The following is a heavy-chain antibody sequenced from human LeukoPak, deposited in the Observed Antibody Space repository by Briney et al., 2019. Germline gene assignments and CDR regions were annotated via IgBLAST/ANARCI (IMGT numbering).Heavy chain of an antibody. D-gene: IGHD3-10*01. J-gene: IGHJ6*02. CDR1: GGSFSGYY. Sequence: PSETLSLTCAVYGGSFSGYYWSWIRQPPGKGLELIGEINHSGSTNYNPSLKSRVTISVDTSKNQFSLKLSSVTAADTAVYYCARGPDGSGSYYWYYYYYGMDVWGQGTTVTVPS. CDR2: INHSGST. V-gene: IGHV4-34*01. CDR3: ARGPDGSGSYYWYYYYYGMDV.